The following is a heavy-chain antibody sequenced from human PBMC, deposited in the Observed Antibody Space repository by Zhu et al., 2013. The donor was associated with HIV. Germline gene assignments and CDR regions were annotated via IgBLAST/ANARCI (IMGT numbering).Heavy chain of an antibody. CDR3: ARYCSSTSCYADPYYFDY. D-gene: IGHD2-2*01. Sequence: QVQLVQSGAEVKKPGSSVKVSCKASGGTFSSYAISWVRQAPGQGLEWMGGIIPIFGTANYAQKFQGRVTITADKSTSTAYMELSSLRSEDTAVYYCARYCSSTSCYADPYYFDYWGQGTLVTVSS. J-gene: IGHJ4*02. V-gene: IGHV1-69*06. CDR2: IIPIFGTA. CDR1: GGTFSSYA.